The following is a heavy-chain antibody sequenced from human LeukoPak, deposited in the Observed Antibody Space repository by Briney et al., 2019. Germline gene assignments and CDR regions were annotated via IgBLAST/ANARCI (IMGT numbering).Heavy chain of an antibody. CDR1: GFTFSDYG. Sequence: GGSLRLSCAVSGFTFSDYGMHWVRQAPGKGLEWVAVISYDGSNKYYGDFVKGRFTISRDNAENTLYLQMNSLRTEGTAVYYCVKSLGYRSGSSCPLDDFWGQGALVTVSS. CDR2: ISYDGSNK. D-gene: IGHD2-15*01. CDR3: VKSLGYRSGSSCPLDDF. J-gene: IGHJ4*02. V-gene: IGHV3-30*18.